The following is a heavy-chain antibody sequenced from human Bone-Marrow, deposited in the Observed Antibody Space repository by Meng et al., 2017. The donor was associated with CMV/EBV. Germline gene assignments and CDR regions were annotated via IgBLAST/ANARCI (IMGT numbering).Heavy chain of an antibody. D-gene: IGHD2-15*01. Sequence: SETLSLTCAVYSGSFSGYYWSWIRQPPGEGLEWIGDVNDSGSTNYNPSLKSRVTISVDTSKNQFALKVNSVTAADTARYYCARGFRLLPVHWGQGMLVTLYS. CDR2: VNDSGST. V-gene: IGHV4-34*01. CDR1: SGSFSGYY. J-gene: IGHJ4*02. CDR3: ARGFRLLPVH.